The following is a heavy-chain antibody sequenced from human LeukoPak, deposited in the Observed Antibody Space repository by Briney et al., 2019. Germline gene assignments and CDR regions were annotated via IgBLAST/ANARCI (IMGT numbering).Heavy chain of an antibody. CDR3: ARAKGAVTAIRGFFDY. J-gene: IGHJ4*02. Sequence: GGSLRLSCAASGFAFRNYAMHWVRQAPGKGLEWVAVISIDGTNKYFADSVKGRFTISRDNSKNTLFLQMKTLRAEDTALYYCARAKGAVTAIRGFFDYWGQGTLVTVSS. D-gene: IGHD2-21*02. V-gene: IGHV3-30-3*01. CDR1: GFAFRNYA. CDR2: ISIDGTNK.